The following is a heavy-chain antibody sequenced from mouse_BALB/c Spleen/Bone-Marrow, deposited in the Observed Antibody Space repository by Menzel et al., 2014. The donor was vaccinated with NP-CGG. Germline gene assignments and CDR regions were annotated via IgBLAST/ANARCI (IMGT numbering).Heavy chain of an antibody. Sequence: QVQLQHPGAELVRPGASVKLSCKASGYTFTSYWINWVKQRPGQGLEWIGNIFPSETYTNYNQKFKDKATLTVDKSSSTAYMQLSSPTSEDSAVYYCTRDNWDYWGQGTTLTVSS. D-gene: IGHD4-1*01. CDR2: IFPSETYT. V-gene: IGHV1-69*02. CDR3: TRDNWDY. CDR1: GYTFTSYW. J-gene: IGHJ2*01.